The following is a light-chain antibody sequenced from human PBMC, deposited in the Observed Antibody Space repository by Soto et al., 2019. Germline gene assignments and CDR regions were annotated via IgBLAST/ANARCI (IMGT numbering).Light chain of an antibody. J-gene: IGKJ4*01. CDR1: QSISSY. CDR2: AAS. V-gene: IGKV1-39*01. Sequence: DIQMTQSPSSLSASVGDRVTITCRASQSISSYLNWYQQKPGKAPKVLIYAASSLQSGVPSRFSVIGSGTDFTLSISSLQPEDFATYYCQQSYSGPLSFGGGTKVEIK. CDR3: QQSYSGPLS.